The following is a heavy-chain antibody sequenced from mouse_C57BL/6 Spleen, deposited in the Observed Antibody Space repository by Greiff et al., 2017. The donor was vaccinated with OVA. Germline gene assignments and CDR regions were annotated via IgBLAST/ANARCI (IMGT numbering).Heavy chain of an antibody. Sequence: QVQLKESGAELVRPGASVKLSCKASGYTFTDYYINWVKQRPGQGLEWIARIYPGSGNTYYNEKFKGKATLTAEKSSSTAYMQLSSLTSEDSAGYFCARWGAQGAMDYWGQGTSVTVSS. CDR1: GYTFTDYY. V-gene: IGHV1-76*01. CDR2: IYPGSGNT. D-gene: IGHD3-2*02. CDR3: ARWGAQGAMDY. J-gene: IGHJ4*01.